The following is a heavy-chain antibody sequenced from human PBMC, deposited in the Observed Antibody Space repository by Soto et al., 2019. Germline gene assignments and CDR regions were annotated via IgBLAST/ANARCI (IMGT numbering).Heavy chain of an antibody. V-gene: IGHV3-23*01. J-gene: IGHJ6*03. D-gene: IGHD2-15*01. Sequence: GGSLRLSCAASGFTLSNFAMNWVRQAPGKGLEWVSVISGSDHNTYYTDSVKGRFTISRDNSKNTLYLQMNSLRAEDTAVYFCAKGLYCSDASCSIYYFYHMDVWGKGTTVTVSS. CDR3: AKGLYCSDASCSIYYFYHMDV. CDR2: ISGSDHNT. CDR1: GFTLSNFA.